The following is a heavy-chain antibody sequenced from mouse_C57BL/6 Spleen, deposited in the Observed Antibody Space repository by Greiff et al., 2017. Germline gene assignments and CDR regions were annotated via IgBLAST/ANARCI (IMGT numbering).Heavy chain of an antibody. CDR3: ARGYYGSIYYFDY. CDR2: IDPSDSYT. Sequence: QVQLQQPGAELVLPGASVKLSCKASGYTFTSYWMHWVKQRPGQGLEWIGEIDPSDSYTNYNQKFKGKSTLTVDKSSSTAYMQLSSLTSEDSAVYYGARGYYGSIYYFDYWGQGTTLTVSS. CDR1: GYTFTSYW. J-gene: IGHJ2*01. D-gene: IGHD1-1*01. V-gene: IGHV1-69*01.